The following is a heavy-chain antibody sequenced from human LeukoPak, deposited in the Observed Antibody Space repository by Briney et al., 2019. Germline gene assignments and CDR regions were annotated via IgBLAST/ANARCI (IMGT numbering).Heavy chain of an antibody. CDR2: ISYDGSNK. Sequence: PGGSLRLSCAASGFTFSSYGMHWVRQAPGKGLVWVAIISYDGSNKYYADSVKGRFTISRDNSKNTLYLQMNSLRAEDTAVYYCAKDSLGGRNYFDYWGQGTLVTVSS. CDR1: GFTFSSYG. CDR3: AKDSLGGRNYFDY. V-gene: IGHV3-30*18. D-gene: IGHD1-26*01. J-gene: IGHJ4*02.